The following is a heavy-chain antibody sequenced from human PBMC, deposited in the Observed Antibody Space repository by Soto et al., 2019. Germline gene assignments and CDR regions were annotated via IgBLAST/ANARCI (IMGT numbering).Heavy chain of an antibody. Sequence: ASVKVSCKASGYTFTSYYMHWVRQAPGQGLEWMGIINPSGGSTSYAQKFQGRVTMTRDTSTSTVYMELSSLRSEDTAVYYCARDRHYDFWSAYYYYYGMDVWGQGTTVTVSS. CDR2: INPSGGST. D-gene: IGHD3-3*01. V-gene: IGHV1-46*01. J-gene: IGHJ6*02. CDR1: GYTFTSYY. CDR3: ARDRHYDFWSAYYYYYGMDV.